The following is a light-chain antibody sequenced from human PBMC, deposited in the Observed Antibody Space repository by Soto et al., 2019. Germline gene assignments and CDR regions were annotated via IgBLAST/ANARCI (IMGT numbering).Light chain of an antibody. Sequence: IVRTQSPDSLAVSLGERATINCKSSQILFYSYNNYNYLAWYQQKPGQPPKVLIYWASTRASGVPDRFSGSGSGTEFTLTISSLQAEDVAVYYCQEYLNSLPAFGQGTKVDIK. J-gene: IGKJ1*01. V-gene: IGKV4-1*01. CDR2: WAS. CDR1: QILFYSYNNYNY. CDR3: QEYLNSLPA.